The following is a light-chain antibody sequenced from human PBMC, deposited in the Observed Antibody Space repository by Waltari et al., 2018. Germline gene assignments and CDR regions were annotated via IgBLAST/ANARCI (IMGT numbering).Light chain of an antibody. V-gene: IGKV2-30*01. CDR1: QGIVYSDGDTY. J-gene: IGKJ1*01. CDR3: MQGTHWPWT. Sequence: DVVMTQSPLSLPVTLGQPASISCRSGQGIVYSDGDTYLSWFQQRPGQSPRRLIYRVSKRDSGVPDRFSGSGSGTDFTLKISRVEAEDVGVYYCMQGTHWPWTFGQGTKVEIK. CDR2: RVS.